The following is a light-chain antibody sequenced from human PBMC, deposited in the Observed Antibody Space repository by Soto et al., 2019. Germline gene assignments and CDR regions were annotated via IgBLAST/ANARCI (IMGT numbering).Light chain of an antibody. Sequence: QSVLTQPPSASGTPGQRVTSSCSGSSSNIGTNTVNWYQQLPGTAPKLLIYDNNHRPSGVPDRFSGSKSGTSASLAISGLQSEPEADYYCAAWDDSLNGWVFGGGTKLTVL. CDR2: DNN. V-gene: IGLV1-44*01. CDR3: AAWDDSLNGWV. J-gene: IGLJ3*02. CDR1: SSNIGTNT.